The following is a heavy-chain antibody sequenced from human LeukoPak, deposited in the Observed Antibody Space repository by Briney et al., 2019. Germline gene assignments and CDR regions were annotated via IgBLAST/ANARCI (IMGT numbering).Heavy chain of an antibody. Sequence: GGSLRLSCAASGFSFDDYAMHWVRQVPGKGLEWVSGISWNSETIVYADSVKGRFTISRDNAKNSLFLQVNSLRVEDTAVYYCARGYNSALDYWGQGTLVTVSS. D-gene: IGHD1-14*01. CDR3: ARGYNSALDY. V-gene: IGHV3-9*01. J-gene: IGHJ4*02. CDR1: GFSFDDYA. CDR2: ISWNSETI.